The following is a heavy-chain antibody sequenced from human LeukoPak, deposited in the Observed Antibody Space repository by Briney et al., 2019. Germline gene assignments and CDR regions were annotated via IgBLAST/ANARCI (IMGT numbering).Heavy chain of an antibody. J-gene: IGHJ5*02. D-gene: IGHD3-3*01. CDR3: ARGPTIFGVDAPSWFDP. CDR2: SNHSGST. Sequence: SETLSLTCAVYGGSFSGYYWSWIRQPPGKGLEWIGESNHSGSTNYNPSLKSRFTISVDTSKDQFSLKLSSVTAADTAVYYCARGPTIFGVDAPSWFDPWGQGVLVTVSS. CDR1: GGSFSGYY. V-gene: IGHV4-34*01.